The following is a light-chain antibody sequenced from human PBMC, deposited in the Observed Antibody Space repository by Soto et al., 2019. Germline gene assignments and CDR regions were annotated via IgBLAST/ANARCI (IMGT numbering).Light chain of an antibody. J-gene: IGKJ1*01. CDR1: QSTFSTY. V-gene: IGKV3-20*01. CDR2: GAS. Sequence: EIVLTQSPGTLSLSPGERATLSCRASQSTFSTYLAWFQKQPGQSPRLLVYGASSRATGIPDRFGGSGSGTEFTLTISGREPEDFAVYYCQQYGNSPWTLGQGTRVEMK. CDR3: QQYGNSPWT.